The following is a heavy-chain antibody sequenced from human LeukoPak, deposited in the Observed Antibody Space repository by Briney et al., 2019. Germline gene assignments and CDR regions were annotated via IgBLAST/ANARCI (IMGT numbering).Heavy chain of an antibody. Sequence: SVKVSCKASGGTFSSYAISWVRQAPGQGLEWMGGIIPIFGTANYAQKFQGRVTITTDESTSTAYMELSSLRSEDTAVYYCARDGPAAGHAFDYWGQGTLVTVSS. J-gene: IGHJ4*02. V-gene: IGHV1-69*05. CDR1: GGTFSSYA. CDR3: ARDGPAAGHAFDY. CDR2: IIPIFGTA.